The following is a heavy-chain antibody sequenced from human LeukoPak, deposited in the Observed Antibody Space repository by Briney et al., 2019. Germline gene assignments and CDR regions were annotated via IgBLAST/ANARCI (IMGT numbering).Heavy chain of an antibody. CDR1: GFTFSSYW. CDR3: ALDCSGGSCYVAY. Sequence: GGSLRLSCAAPGFTFSSYWMSWVRQAPGKGLEWVANIKQDGSEKYYVDSVKGRFTISRDNAKNSLYLQMNSLRAEDTAVYYCALDCSGGSCYVAYWGQGTLVTVSS. V-gene: IGHV3-7*01. CDR2: IKQDGSEK. D-gene: IGHD2-15*01. J-gene: IGHJ4*02.